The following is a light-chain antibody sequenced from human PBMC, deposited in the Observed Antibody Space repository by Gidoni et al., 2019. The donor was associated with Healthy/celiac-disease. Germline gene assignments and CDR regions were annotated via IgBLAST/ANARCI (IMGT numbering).Light chain of an antibody. J-gene: IGKJ3*01. CDR2: GAS. CDR3: QQYGSSPLT. CDR1: QSVSSSY. Sequence: EIVLTQSPGTLSLSPGEIATLSCRASQSVSSSYLAWYQQKPGQAPRLLIYGASSRATGIPDRFSGSGSGTDFTLTISRLEPEDFAVYYCQQYGSSPLTFXPXTKVDIK. V-gene: IGKV3-20*01.